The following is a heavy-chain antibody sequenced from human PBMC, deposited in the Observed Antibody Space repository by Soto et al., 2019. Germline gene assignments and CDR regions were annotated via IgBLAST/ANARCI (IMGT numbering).Heavy chain of an antibody. J-gene: IGHJ6*02. CDR3: ASAVRGNYYYYGMDV. Sequence: SETLSLTCTVSGGSISSGGYYWSWIRQHPGKGLEWIGYIYYSGSTYYNTSLKSRVTISVDTSKNQFYLKLSSVTAADTALYYCASAVRGNYYYYGMDVWGQGTTVTSP. CDR2: IYYSGST. V-gene: IGHV4-31*03. CDR1: GGSISSGGYY. D-gene: IGHD3-10*02.